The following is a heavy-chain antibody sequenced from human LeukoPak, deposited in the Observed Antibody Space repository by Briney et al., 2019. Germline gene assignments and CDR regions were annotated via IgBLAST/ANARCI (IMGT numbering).Heavy chain of an antibody. V-gene: IGHV3-23*01. D-gene: IGHD6-19*01. CDR2: IGRSGDYT. Sequence: GGSLRLSCAASGFSFSNYAMSWVRQAPGKGLEWVSGIGRSGDYTYYADSVKGRFIISRDNSKNTVYLQVNSLRAEDTAVYYCARGPGIAVAPLQHWGQGTLVTVSS. J-gene: IGHJ1*01. CDR1: GFSFSNYA. CDR3: ARGPGIAVAPLQH.